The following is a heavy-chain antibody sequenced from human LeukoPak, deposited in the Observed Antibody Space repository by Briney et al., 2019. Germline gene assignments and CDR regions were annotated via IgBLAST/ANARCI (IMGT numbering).Heavy chain of an antibody. V-gene: IGHV1-18*01. CDR3: ARVGYYESSGYYEY. J-gene: IGHJ4*02. D-gene: IGHD3-22*01. CDR1: GYVFISYG. Sequence: ASVKVSCKASGYVFISYGISWVRQAPGQGLEWMGWISANNGNTNYAQKLQGRITMTTDTSTSTAYMELRSLRSDDTAVYYCARVGYYESSGYYEYWGQGTLVTVSS. CDR2: ISANNGNT.